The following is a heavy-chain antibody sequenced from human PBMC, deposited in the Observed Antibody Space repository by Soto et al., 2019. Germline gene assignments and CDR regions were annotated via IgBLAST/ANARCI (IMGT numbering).Heavy chain of an antibody. V-gene: IGHV3-7*05. CDR3: ASSMGRGGNDY. Sequence: EVQLVESGGGLVQPGGSLRLSCAASGFIFSDYWMSWVRQAPGKGLECVANIKTDGSEKYYVDPVKGRFTISRDNAKNSLYLQMNSLRAEDTAVYYCASSMGRGGNDYWGQGTLVAGSS. CDR1: GFIFSDYW. CDR2: IKTDGSEK. J-gene: IGHJ4*02. D-gene: IGHD3-10*01.